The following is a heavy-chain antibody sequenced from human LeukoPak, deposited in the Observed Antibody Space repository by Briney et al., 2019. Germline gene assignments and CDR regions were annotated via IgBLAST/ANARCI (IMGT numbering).Heavy chain of an antibody. Sequence: SETLSLTCVVYGGSFSGYYWSWIRQPPWKGLEWIGEINHSGSTNYNPSLKSRVTISVDTSKNQFSLKLSSVTAADTAVYYCARGRYCSGGSCYYRWFDPWGQGTLVTVSS. CDR2: INHSGST. CDR3: ARGRYCSGGSCYYRWFDP. D-gene: IGHD2-15*01. CDR1: GGSFSGYY. J-gene: IGHJ5*02. V-gene: IGHV4-34*01.